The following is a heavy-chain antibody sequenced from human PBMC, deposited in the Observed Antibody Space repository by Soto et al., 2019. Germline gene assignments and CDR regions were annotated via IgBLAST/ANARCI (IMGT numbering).Heavy chain of an antibody. D-gene: IGHD6-19*01. CDR1: GGSISSYY. CDR3: AREGSGWHRYFDY. Sequence: PEETLSLTCIVSGGSISSYYWNWIRQPAGKGLEWIGRIFTSGSTNYNPSLKSRVTMSVDTSKNQFSLKLSSVTAADPAVYYCAREGSGWHRYFDYWGQGSLVTVSS. J-gene: IGHJ4*02. CDR2: IFTSGST. V-gene: IGHV4-4*07.